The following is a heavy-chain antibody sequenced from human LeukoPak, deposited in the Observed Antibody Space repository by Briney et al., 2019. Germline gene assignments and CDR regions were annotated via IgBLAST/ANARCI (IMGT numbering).Heavy chain of an antibody. Sequence: SETLSLTCTVSGGSISSSSYYWGWIRQPPGKGLEWIGSIYYSGSTYYNPSLKSRVTISVDTSKNQFSLKLSSVTAADTAVYYCAREDPLVAARGLDYWGQGTLVTVSS. CDR1: GGSISSSSYY. V-gene: IGHV4-39*07. J-gene: IGHJ4*02. D-gene: IGHD2-15*01. CDR2: IYYSGST. CDR3: AREDPLVAARGLDY.